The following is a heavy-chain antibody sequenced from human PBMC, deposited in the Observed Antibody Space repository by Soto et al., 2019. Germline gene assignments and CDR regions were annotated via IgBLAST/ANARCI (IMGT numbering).Heavy chain of an antibody. CDR3: ARGVYYDSSGYCRVIGRGYFDY. CDR2: ISSSSSTI. CDR1: GFTFSSYS. Sequence: EVQLVESGGGLVQPGGSLRLSCAASGFTFSSYSMNWVRQAPGKGLEWGSYISSSSSTIYYADSVKGRFTISRDNAKNSQEQQMNSLRDEDTDVYYCARGVYYDSSGYCRVIGRGYFDYWGQGTLVTVSS. J-gene: IGHJ4*02. V-gene: IGHV3-48*02. D-gene: IGHD3-22*01.